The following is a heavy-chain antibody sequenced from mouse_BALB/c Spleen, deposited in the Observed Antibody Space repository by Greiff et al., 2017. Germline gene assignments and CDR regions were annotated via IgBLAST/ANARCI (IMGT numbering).Heavy chain of an antibody. CDR1: GYTFTDYY. CDR2: INPNYGDT. J-gene: IGHJ2*01. Sequence: VHVKQSGPELVMPGSSVKMSCKASGYTFTDYYMKWVKQSHGKSLEWIGDINPNYGDTFYNQKFKGKATLTVDKSSSTAYMQLNSRTSEDSAVYYCAPGKGFDYGGQGTTQTVTS. CDR3: APGKGFDY. V-gene: IGHV1-26*01.